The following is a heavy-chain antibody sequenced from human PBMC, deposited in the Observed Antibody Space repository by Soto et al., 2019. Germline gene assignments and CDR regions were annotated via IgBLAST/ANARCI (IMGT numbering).Heavy chain of an antibody. V-gene: IGHV1-3*01. CDR2: INANNDNS. CDR3: ASIFTPWYFDY. Sequence: QVQLVQSGAEVKKPGASVKVSCKASGYTFSTYGIHWVRQAPGQRLEWMGWINANNDNSEYSQKFQGRVIITRDTSASTAYMELSSLRSEDTAVYYCASIFTPWYFDYWGQGTLVTVSS. D-gene: IGHD2-21*01. J-gene: IGHJ4*02. CDR1: GYTFSTYG.